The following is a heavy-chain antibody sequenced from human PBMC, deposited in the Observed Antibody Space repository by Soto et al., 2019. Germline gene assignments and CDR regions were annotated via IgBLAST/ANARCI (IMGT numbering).Heavy chain of an antibody. CDR1: GGSISSSSYY. CDR3: ARLPWGSYSITFDY. Sequence: PSETLSLTCTVSGGSISSSSYYWGWIRQPPGKGLEWIGSIYYSGSTYYNPSLKSRATISVDTSKNQFSLKLSSVTAADTAVYYCARLPWGSYSITFDYWGQGTLVTVSS. J-gene: IGHJ4*02. D-gene: IGHD1-26*01. CDR2: IYYSGST. V-gene: IGHV4-39*01.